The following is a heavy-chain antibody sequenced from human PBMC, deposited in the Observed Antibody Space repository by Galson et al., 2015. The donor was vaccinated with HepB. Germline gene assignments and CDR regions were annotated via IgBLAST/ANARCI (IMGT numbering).Heavy chain of an antibody. CDR2: ISGSGDGT. V-gene: IGHV3-23*01. Sequence: SLRLSCAASGFTFSSYAMSWVRQAPGKGLEWVSGISGSGDGTYYADSGKGRLTISRDNSRSTLYLEMNSLRAEDTAVYYCAKAFYYDSGGYSGACDIWGQGTMVTVSS. CDR3: AKAFYYDSGGYSGACDI. CDR1: GFTFSSYA. J-gene: IGHJ3*02. D-gene: IGHD3-22*01.